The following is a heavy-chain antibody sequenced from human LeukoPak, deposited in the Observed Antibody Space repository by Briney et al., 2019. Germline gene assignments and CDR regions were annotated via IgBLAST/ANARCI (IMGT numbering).Heavy chain of an antibody. V-gene: IGHV3-21*01. J-gene: IGHJ4*02. CDR2: ISSSSSYI. CDR1: GFTFSNYW. Sequence: GGSLRLSCVASGFTFSNYWMSWVRQAPGKGLEWVSSISSSSSYIYYADSVKGRFTISRDNAKNSLYLQMNSLRAEDTAVYYCARDLIVGATFGAYWGQGTLVTVSS. CDR3: ARDLIVGATFGAY. D-gene: IGHD1-26*01.